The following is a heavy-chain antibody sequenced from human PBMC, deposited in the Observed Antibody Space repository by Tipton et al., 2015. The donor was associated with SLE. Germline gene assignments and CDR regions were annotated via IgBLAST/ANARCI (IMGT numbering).Heavy chain of an antibody. CDR3: ATSAFGCGDDGYFDY. D-gene: IGHD4-17*01. Sequence: QLVQSGAEVKKPGESLKISCKGSGYSFTTYWIGWVRQMPGKGLEWMGIIYPGDSDTRYNPTFQGQVTISADKSISTAYLQLSSLRASDTAMYYCATSAFGCGDDGYFDYWGQGTLVTVSS. CDR2: IYPGDSDT. V-gene: IGHV5-51*03. J-gene: IGHJ4*02. CDR1: GYSFTTYW.